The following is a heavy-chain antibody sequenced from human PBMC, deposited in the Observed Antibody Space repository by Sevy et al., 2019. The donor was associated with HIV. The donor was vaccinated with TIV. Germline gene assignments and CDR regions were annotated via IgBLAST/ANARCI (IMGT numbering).Heavy chain of an antibody. CDR2: ISAYNGNT. J-gene: IGHJ4*02. CDR1: GYTFPNFA. Sequence: ASVKVSCKASGYTFPNFAISWVRQAPGQGLEWMGWISAYNGNTNFAQNLQGRVTMTTDTSTSTAYMELRGLRSDDTAVYYCARSTGVYNPLDYRGQGTLVTVSS. D-gene: IGHD7-27*01. V-gene: IGHV1-18*01. CDR3: ARSTGVYNPLDY.